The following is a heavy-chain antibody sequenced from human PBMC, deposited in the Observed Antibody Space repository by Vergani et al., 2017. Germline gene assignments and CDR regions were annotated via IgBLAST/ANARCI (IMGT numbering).Heavy chain of an antibody. V-gene: IGHV1-45*02. D-gene: IGHD3-10*01. CDR1: GYTFTYRY. CDR2: ITPFNGNT. Sequence: QMQLVQSGAEVKKTGSSVKVSCKASGYTFTYRYLHWVRQAPGQALEWMGWITPFNGNTNYAQKFQDRVTITRDRSMSTAYMELSSLRSEDTAVYYCAKDITAWFGELETVHFDYWGQGTLVTVSS. J-gene: IGHJ4*02. CDR3: AKDITAWFGELETVHFDY.